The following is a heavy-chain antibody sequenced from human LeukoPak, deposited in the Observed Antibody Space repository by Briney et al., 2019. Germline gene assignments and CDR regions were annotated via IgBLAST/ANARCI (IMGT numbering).Heavy chain of an antibody. V-gene: IGHV3-30*03. J-gene: IGHJ4*02. CDR1: GFTFSSYS. CDR2: ISYDGSNK. Sequence: GGSLRLSCAASGFTFSSYSMNWVRQAPGKGLEWVAVISYDGSNKYYADPVKARFTISRDNSKNTLYLQMNSLRAEDTAVYYCARSSTTTSTYFDYWGQGTLVTVSS. D-gene: IGHD2/OR15-2a*01. CDR3: ARSSTTTSTYFDY.